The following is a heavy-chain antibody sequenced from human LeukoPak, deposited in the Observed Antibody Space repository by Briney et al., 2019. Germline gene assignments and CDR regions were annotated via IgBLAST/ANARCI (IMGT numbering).Heavy chain of an antibody. CDR2: ISGSGGST. Sequence: GGSLRLSCAASGFTFSSYAMSWVRQAPGKGLECVSAISGSGGSTYYADSVKGRFTISRDNSKNTLYLQMNSLRAEDTAVYYCAKVWYQLPHYGMDVWGQGTTVTVSS. V-gene: IGHV3-23*01. CDR3: AKVWYQLPHYGMDV. D-gene: IGHD2-2*01. CDR1: GFTFSSYA. J-gene: IGHJ6*02.